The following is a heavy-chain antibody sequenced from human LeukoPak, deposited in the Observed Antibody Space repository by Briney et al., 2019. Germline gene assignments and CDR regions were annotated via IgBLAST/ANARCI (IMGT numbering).Heavy chain of an antibody. CDR2: INPSGGST. V-gene: IGHV1-46*01. CDR1: GYTFTSYY. D-gene: IGHD3-22*01. Sequence: GASVKVSCKASGYTFTSYYMHWVRQAPGQGLEWMGIINPSGGSTSYAQKFQGRVTMTRDTSTSTVYMELSSLRSEDTAVYHCARDHSYYYDSSGYYLDAFDIWGQGTMVTVSS. J-gene: IGHJ3*02. CDR3: ARDHSYYYDSSGYYLDAFDI.